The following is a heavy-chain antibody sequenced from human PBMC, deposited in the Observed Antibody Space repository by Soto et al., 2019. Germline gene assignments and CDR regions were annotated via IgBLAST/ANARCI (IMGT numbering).Heavy chain of an antibody. Sequence: EVQLVESGGGLVQPGGSLRLSCTASGFTFSSYAMSWVRQAPGKGLEWVSAISGSGGSTYYADSVKGRFTISRDNSKNTLYLQMNSMRAEDTTVYYCAKTPPDSQLLYILDYWGQGTLVTVSS. J-gene: IGHJ4*02. CDR2: ISGSGGST. CDR3: AKTPPDSQLLYILDY. D-gene: IGHD2-2*02. CDR1: GFTFSSYA. V-gene: IGHV3-23*04.